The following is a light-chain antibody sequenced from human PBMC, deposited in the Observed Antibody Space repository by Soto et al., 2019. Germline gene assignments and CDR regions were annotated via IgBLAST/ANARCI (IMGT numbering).Light chain of an antibody. CDR1: QSVRSY. Sequence: EIVLAQSPATRCVSPGERGTLSCRASQSVRSYLAWYQQKPGQAPRLLIYDASNRATGIPARFIGSGSGTDFTLTIRSIEPEDFAVDYCQQRSNWITFRQGTRLEIK. CDR3: QQRSNWIT. V-gene: IGKV3-11*01. J-gene: IGKJ5*01. CDR2: DAS.